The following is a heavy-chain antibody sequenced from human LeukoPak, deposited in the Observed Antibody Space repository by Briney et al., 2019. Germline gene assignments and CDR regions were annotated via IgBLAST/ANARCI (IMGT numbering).Heavy chain of an antibody. V-gene: IGHV1-69*04. CDR3: ARSGDGERGLLWFGEYLGGNDY. J-gene: IGHJ4*02. CDR2: IIPILGIA. CDR1: GGTFSSYA. Sequence: ASVKVSCKASGGTFSSYAISWVRQAPGQGLEWMGRIIPILGIANYAQKFQGRVTITADKSTSTAYMELSSLRSEDTAVYYCARSGDGERGLLWFGEYLGGNDYWGQGTLVTVSS. D-gene: IGHD3-10*01.